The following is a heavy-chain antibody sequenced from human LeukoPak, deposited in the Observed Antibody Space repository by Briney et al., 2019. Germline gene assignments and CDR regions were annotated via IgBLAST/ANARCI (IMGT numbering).Heavy chain of an antibody. D-gene: IGHD3-22*01. CDR3: ARDPDSSGYYYLGRSFDC. Sequence: SETLSLTCTVSGGSISSYYWSWIRQPAGKGLEWIGRIYTSGSTYYNPSLKSRVTISVDTSKNQFSLKLSSVTAADTAVYYCARDPDSSGYYYLGRSFDCWGQGTLVTVSS. CDR1: GGSISSYY. CDR2: IYTSGST. J-gene: IGHJ4*02. V-gene: IGHV4-4*07.